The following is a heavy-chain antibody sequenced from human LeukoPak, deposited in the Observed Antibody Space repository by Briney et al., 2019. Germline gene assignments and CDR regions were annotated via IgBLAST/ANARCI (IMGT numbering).Heavy chain of an antibody. V-gene: IGHV4-4*07. CDR1: GGSISSYY. CDR2: IYTSGST. D-gene: IGHD2-2*01. CDR3: ARVAVVVPAAIGWFDP. J-gene: IGHJ5*02. Sequence: SETLSLTCTVSGGSISSYYWNWIRQPAGKGLEWIRRIYTSGSTNYNPSLKSRVTMSVDTSKNQFSLKLSSVTAADTAVYYCARVAVVVPAAIGWFDPWGQGTLVTVSS.